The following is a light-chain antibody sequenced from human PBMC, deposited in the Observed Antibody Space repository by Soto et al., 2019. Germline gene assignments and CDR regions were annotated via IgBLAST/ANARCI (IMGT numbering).Light chain of an antibody. CDR3: QQYNSYSWT. CDR1: QGISSY. Sequence: IQLTQAPSSLSASVGDRVTITCRASQGISSYLAWYQQKPGKAPKLLIYAASSLQSGVPSRFSGSGSGTEFTLTISSLQPDDFATYYCQQYNSYSWTFGQGTNVDI. CDR2: AAS. J-gene: IGKJ1*01. V-gene: IGKV1-9*01.